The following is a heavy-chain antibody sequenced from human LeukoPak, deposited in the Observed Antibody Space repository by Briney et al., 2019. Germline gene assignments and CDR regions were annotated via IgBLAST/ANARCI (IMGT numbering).Heavy chain of an antibody. CDR2: INPGGGST. CDR3: ARDEVAGTYYFDN. J-gene: IGHJ4*02. CDR1: GYTFTNHY. Sequence: ASVKVSCKASGYTFTNHYMHWVRQAPGQGLEWMGIINPGGGSTSYPQKFQGRVTMTRDTSMSTVYMELSSLRSEDTAFYFCARDEVAGTYYFDNWGQGTLVTVPS. V-gene: IGHV1-46*01. D-gene: IGHD6-19*01.